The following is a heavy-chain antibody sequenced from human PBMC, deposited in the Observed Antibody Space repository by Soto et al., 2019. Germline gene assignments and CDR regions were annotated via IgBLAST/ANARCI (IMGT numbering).Heavy chain of an antibody. Sequence: SETLSLTCAVSGYSISSGYYWGWIRQPPGKGLEWIGSIYHSGSTYYNPSLKSRVTISVDTSKNQFSLKLSSVTAADTAVYYCARRGFFYGMDVWGQGTTVTVSS. J-gene: IGHJ6*02. V-gene: IGHV4-38-2*01. CDR2: IYHSGST. CDR1: GYSISSGYY. CDR3: ARRGFFYGMDV. D-gene: IGHD3-3*01.